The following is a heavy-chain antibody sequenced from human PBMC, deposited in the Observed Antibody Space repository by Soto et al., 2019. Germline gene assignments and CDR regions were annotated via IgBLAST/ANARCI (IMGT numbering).Heavy chain of an antibody. CDR3: ARGPYYDFWIDY. CDR2: ISSSSSYI. Sequence: GGSLRLSCAASGFTFSSYSMNWFRQAPGKGLEWVSSISSSSSYIYYADSVKGRFTISRDNAKNSLYLQMNSLRAEDTAVYYCARGPYYDFWIDYWGQGTLVTVSS. V-gene: IGHV3-21*01. D-gene: IGHD3-3*01. CDR1: GFTFSSYS. J-gene: IGHJ4*02.